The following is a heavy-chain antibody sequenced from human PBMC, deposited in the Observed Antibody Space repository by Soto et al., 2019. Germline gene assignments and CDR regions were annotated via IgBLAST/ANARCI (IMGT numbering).Heavy chain of an antibody. V-gene: IGHV2-26*01. CDR2: IISSDDK. CDR1: GFSLTDTRMG. D-gene: IGHD3-22*01. CDR3: ARALFYSDSDGYYFEFDY. Sequence: SGPTLVNPTETLTLTCSVSGFSLTDTRMGVSWIRQAPGKALEWLAHIISSDDKSYSTSLKSRLTISKDTSKSQVVLRMTNMDPVDTGRYYCARALFYSDSDGYYFEFDYWGPGTLVTVSS. J-gene: IGHJ4*02.